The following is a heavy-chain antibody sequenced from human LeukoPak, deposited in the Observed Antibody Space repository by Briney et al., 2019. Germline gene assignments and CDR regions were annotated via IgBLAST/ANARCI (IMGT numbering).Heavy chain of an antibody. CDR2: TYYSGST. J-gene: IGHJ4*02. D-gene: IGHD1-26*01. CDR3: ARGVVGATPHYFDY. CDR1: GGSISSSSYY. Sequence: SETLSLTCTVSGGSISSSSYYWGWIRQPPGKGLEWIGSTYYSGSTYYNPSLKSRVTISVDTSKNQFSLKLSSVTAADTAVYYCARGVVGATPHYFDYWGQGTLVTVSS. V-gene: IGHV4-39*07.